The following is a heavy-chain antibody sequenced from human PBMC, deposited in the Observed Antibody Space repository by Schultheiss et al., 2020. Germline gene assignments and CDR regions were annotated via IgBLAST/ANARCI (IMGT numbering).Heavy chain of an antibody. CDR1: GFTFSSYS. Sequence: GGSLRLSCAASGFTFSSYSMNWVRQAPGKGLEWVSYISSSSSTIYYADSVKGRFTISRDNAKNSLYLQMNSLRAEDTAVYYCARDPPGGYNAWYFDYWGQGTLITVSS. CDR2: ISSSSSTI. V-gene: IGHV3-48*04. D-gene: IGHD5-24*01. CDR3: ARDPPGGYNAWYFDY. J-gene: IGHJ4*02.